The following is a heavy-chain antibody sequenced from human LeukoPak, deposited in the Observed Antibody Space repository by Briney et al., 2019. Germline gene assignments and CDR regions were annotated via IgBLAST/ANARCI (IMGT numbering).Heavy chain of an antibody. V-gene: IGHV3-9*01. J-gene: IGHJ1*01. Sequence: GGSLRLSCAASGFTFDDYAMHWVRQAPGKGLEWGSGISWNSGGIGYADSVKGRFTISRDNAKNSLYLQMNSLRAEDTALYYCAKDISTRPKYFQHWGQGTLVTVSS. CDR1: GFTFDDYA. CDR2: ISWNSGGI. CDR3: AKDISTRPKYFQH.